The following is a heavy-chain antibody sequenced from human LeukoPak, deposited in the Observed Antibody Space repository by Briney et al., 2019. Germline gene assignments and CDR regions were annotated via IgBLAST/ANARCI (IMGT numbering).Heavy chain of an antibody. V-gene: IGHV3-21*01. CDR3: ARDLYCSGGSCYVGFDY. D-gene: IGHD2-15*01. Sequence: PGGSLRLSCAASGFTFSSYSMNWVRQAPGKGLEWGSSISSSSSYIYYADSVKGRFTISRDDAKNSLYLQMNSLRAEDTAVYYCARDLYCSGGSCYVGFDYWGQGTLVTVSS. J-gene: IGHJ4*02. CDR1: GFTFSSYS. CDR2: ISSSSSYI.